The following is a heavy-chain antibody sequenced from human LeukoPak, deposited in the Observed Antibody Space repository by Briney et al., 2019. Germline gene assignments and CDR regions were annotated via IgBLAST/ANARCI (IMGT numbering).Heavy chain of an antibody. D-gene: IGHD3-22*01. Sequence: ASVKVSCKASGYTFTSYYMHWVRQAPGQGLEWMGIINPSGGSTSYAQKFQGRVTMTRDTSTSTVYVELSSLRSEDTAVYYCAREGTGVYYYDSSGLFDYWGQGTLVTVSS. J-gene: IGHJ4*02. CDR3: AREGTGVYYYDSSGLFDY. CDR2: INPSGGST. V-gene: IGHV1-46*01. CDR1: GYTFTSYY.